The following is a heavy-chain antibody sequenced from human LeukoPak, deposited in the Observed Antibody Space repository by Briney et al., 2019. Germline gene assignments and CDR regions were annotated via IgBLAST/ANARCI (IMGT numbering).Heavy chain of an antibody. D-gene: IGHD3-22*01. V-gene: IGHV1-8*03. CDR2: MNPNSGNT. Sequence: ASVKASCKASGYTFTSYDINWVRQATGQGLEWMGWMNPNSGNTGYAQKFQGRVTITRNTSISTAYMELSSLRSEGTAVYYCAKNFYDSSGYRIAIDAFDIWGQGTMVTVSS. J-gene: IGHJ3*02. CDR1: GYTFTSYD. CDR3: AKNFYDSSGYRIAIDAFDI.